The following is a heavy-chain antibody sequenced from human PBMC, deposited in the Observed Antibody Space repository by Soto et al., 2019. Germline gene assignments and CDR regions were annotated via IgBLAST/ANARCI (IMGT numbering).Heavy chain of an antibody. CDR2: VHHSWGS. Sequence: QVQLQESGPGLVKPSETMSLSCTVSGGSISSYYWSWFRQSPGKRMEWIGYVHHSWGSSYNPSLHSRVAISQETSKSQFSLRVTSVTATDTAGYYCARQGFVPLHGLVDVWGQGTTVTVSS. D-gene: IGHD3-10*01. CDR3: ARQGFVPLHGLVDV. V-gene: IGHV4-59*08. CDR1: GGSISSYY. J-gene: IGHJ6*02.